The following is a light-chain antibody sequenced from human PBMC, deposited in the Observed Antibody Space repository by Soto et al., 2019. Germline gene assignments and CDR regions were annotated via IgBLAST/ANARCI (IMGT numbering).Light chain of an antibody. V-gene: IGLV3-1*01. J-gene: IGLJ1*01. CDR1: KLGDKY. CDR2: QDS. CDR3: QAWDSSTGDV. Sequence: SYELTQPPSVSVSPGQTASITCSGDKLGDKYACWYQQKPGQSPVLVIYQDSKRPSGIPERFSGSNSGNTAPLTISGTQAMDEADYYCQAWDSSTGDVFGTGTKLTVL.